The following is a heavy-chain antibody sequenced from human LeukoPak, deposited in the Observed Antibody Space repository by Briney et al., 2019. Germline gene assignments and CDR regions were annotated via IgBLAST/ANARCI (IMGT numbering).Heavy chain of an antibody. Sequence: GGSLRLSCAASGFTFSSYEMNWVRQAPGKGLEWVSYISSSGSTIYYADSVKGRFTISRDNAKNSLYLQMNSLRAEDTAIYYCAKKYSTGLDPWGQGTLVTVSS. V-gene: IGHV3-48*03. J-gene: IGHJ5*02. D-gene: IGHD1-26*01. CDR3: AKKYSTGLDP. CDR2: ISSSGSTI. CDR1: GFTFSSYE.